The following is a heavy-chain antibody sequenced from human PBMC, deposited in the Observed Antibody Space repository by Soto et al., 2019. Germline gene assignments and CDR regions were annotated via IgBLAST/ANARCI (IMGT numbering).Heavy chain of an antibody. CDR3: AREGVAPYYYYGIDV. D-gene: IGHD5-12*01. V-gene: IGHV1-18*01. CDR1: GYTFTRSG. Sequence: QVQLVQSGAEVKKPGASVKVSCRASGYTFTRSGISWVRQATGQGLEWMGWISTYNGDTNYAQTFQGRVTMTTDPSTSTVYMELRSLRSDDTAVYYCAREGVAPYYYYGIDVCGQGTPVTVSS. CDR2: ISTYNGDT. J-gene: IGHJ6*02.